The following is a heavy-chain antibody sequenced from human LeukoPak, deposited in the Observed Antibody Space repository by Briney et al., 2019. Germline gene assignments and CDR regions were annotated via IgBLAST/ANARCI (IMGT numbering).Heavy chain of an antibody. CDR1: GFTFSSSA. D-gene: IGHD3-22*01. CDR3: ARAPYYYESSGPFDY. J-gene: IGHJ4*02. CDR2: ISNNGGYT. Sequence: GGSLRLSCAASGFTFSSSAMSWVRQAPGKGLEWVSAISNNGGYTYYADSVKGRFTISRDNAKNSLYLQMNSLRAEDTAMYYCARAPYYYESSGPFDYWGQGTLVTVSS. V-gene: IGHV3-21*01.